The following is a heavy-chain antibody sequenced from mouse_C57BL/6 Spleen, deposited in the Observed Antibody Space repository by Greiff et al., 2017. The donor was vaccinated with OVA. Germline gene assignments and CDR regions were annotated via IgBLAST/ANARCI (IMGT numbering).Heavy chain of an antibody. CDR1: GFTFSSYG. D-gene: IGHD1-1*01. Sequence: EVKLMESGGDLVKPGGSLKLSCAASGFTFSSYGMSWVRQTPDKRLEWVATISSGGSYTYYPDSVKGRFTISRDNAKNTLYLQMSSLKSEDTAMYYCARITTVVARDYYAMDYWGQGTSVTVSS. CDR2: ISSGGSYT. V-gene: IGHV5-6*01. CDR3: ARITTVVARDYYAMDY. J-gene: IGHJ4*01.